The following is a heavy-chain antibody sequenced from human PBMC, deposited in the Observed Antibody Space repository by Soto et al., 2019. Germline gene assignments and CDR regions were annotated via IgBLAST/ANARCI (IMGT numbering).Heavy chain of an antibody. CDR3: VRTPTSPRRFDS. CDR1: GGSVSSGRYY. Sequence: PSETLSLTCTVSGGSVSSGRYYWSWIRQPPGKGLEWIGYIYYSGLTNYSPSLKSRVAISIDTSKNHFSLILSSVTAADTAVYYCVRTPTSPRRFDSWGQGTLVTVSS. CDR2: IYYSGLT. J-gene: IGHJ5*01. D-gene: IGHD2-15*01. V-gene: IGHV4-61*03.